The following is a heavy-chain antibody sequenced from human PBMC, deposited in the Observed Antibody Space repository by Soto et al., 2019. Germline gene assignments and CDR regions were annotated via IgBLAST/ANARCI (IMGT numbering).Heavy chain of an antibody. CDR3: ARGFSAGKGSPPDY. J-gene: IGHJ4*02. CDR2: LNGSGGST. V-gene: IGHV3-23*01. D-gene: IGHD3-10*01. CDR1: GFTFSNYA. Sequence: EVRLLESGGGLVQPGGSLRLSCAASGFTFSNYAMTWVHQAPGKGLEWVSGLNGSGGSTSSADAVKCRFAISRDNSKNTLYLQMNSLRDGDTAVYYCARGFSAGKGSPPDYWGQGTLVTVSS.